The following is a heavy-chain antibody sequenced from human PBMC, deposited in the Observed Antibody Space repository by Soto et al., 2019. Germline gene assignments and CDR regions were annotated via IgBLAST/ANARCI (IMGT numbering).Heavy chain of an antibody. J-gene: IGHJ6*02. V-gene: IGHV1-69*13. CDR2: IIPFFKAT. D-gene: IGHD3-22*01. Sequence: SVQVSCKASRGTFTSHAISWVRQAPGQGLEWMGGIIPFFKATNYAQKFQGRVTITADDSTSTAYMDLSSLRSEDTAVYYCARDVTLNYYDSTYYYALDVWGQGTTVTVSS. CDR3: ARDVTLNYYDSTYYYALDV. CDR1: RGTFTSHA.